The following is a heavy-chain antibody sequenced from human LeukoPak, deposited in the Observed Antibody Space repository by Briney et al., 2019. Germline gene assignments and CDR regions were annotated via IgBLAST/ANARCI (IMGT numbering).Heavy chain of an antibody. CDR2: IKQDGSEK. V-gene: IGHV3-7*01. CDR1: GFTFSSYW. CDR3: ARESGIVATILGPRFDP. J-gene: IGHJ5*02. Sequence: PGGSLRLSCAASGFTFSSYWMGWVRQAPGKGLEWVANIKQDGSEKYYVDSVKGRFTISRDNAKNSLYLQMNSLRAEDTAVYYWARESGIVATILGPRFDPWGQGTLVTVSS. D-gene: IGHD5-12*01.